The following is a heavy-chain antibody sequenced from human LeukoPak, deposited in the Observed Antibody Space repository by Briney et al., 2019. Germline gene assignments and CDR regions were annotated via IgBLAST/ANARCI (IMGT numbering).Heavy chain of an antibody. J-gene: IGHJ4*02. D-gene: IGHD3-16*01. Sequence: GGSLRLSCAASGFSFSDYAMSWVRQAPARGPEWVSSIRGGGDTFYADSVEGRFTLSRDDSRNTVYLQLNNLRVEDTAIYYCAKADWVSNADAVWWGQGTQVTVSS. CDR3: AKADWVSNADAVW. V-gene: IGHV3-23*01. CDR2: IRGGGDT. CDR1: GFSFSDYA.